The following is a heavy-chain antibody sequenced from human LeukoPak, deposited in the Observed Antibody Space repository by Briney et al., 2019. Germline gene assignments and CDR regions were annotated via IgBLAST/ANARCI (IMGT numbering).Heavy chain of an antibody. J-gene: IGHJ4*02. V-gene: IGHV3-23*01. CDR2: ICGIGGGK. Sequence: GGYLRHSCAVSGITLSNYGMSWVRPAPGKGVEGVAGICGIGGGKNYAASVKGRFTISRDNPKNTLYLQMNSLRAEDTAVYFCAKRGVVIRVVLVGFHKEAYYFDSWGQGALVTVSS. CDR3: AKRGVVIRVVLVGFHKEAYYFDS. CDR1: GITLSNYG. D-gene: IGHD3-10*01.